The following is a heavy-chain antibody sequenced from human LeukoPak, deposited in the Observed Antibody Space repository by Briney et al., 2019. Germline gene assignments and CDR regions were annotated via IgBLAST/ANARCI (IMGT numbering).Heavy chain of an antibody. D-gene: IGHD6-19*01. J-gene: IGHJ4*02. CDR1: RFPFSFYG. CDR3: ALLAVASDFDY. CDR2: ISSWGTTK. V-gene: IGHV3-48*03. Sequence: GGSLTLSCAVSRFPFSFYGMNCVRHAPGKGREWGSYISSWGTTKYYADSVKGRFSISGDTAKSSLYLQMNSLSAEDTAVYYCALLAVASDFDYWGQGALVTVSS.